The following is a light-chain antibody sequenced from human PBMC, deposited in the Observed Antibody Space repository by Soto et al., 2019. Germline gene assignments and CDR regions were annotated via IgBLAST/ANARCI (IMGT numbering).Light chain of an antibody. CDR3: QQYVTSPLT. CDR1: QSVTSSY. CDR2: GAS. J-gene: IGKJ4*01. Sequence: VSTQSPGTLSLSPGERATPSCRASQSVTSSYLAWYQQKPGQAPRLLIYGASSRATGIPDRFSGSGSGTDFTLTISRLEPEDFAVYYCQQYVTSPLTFGGGTKVDIK. V-gene: IGKV3-20*01.